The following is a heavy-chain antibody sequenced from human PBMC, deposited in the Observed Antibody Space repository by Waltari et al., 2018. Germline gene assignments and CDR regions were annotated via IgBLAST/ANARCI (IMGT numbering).Heavy chain of an antibody. J-gene: IGHJ6*03. CDR2: IYSGGST. Sequence: EVQLLESGGGLVQPGGSLRLSCAASGFTFSSYAMSWVRQAPGKGLGWVSVIYSGGSTYYADSVKGRFTISGDNSKNTLYLQMNSLRAEDTAVYYCAKGRIAAAGTIYYYYYYYMDVWGKGTTVTVSS. CDR3: AKGRIAAAGTIYYYYYYYMDV. CDR1: GFTFSSYA. V-gene: IGHV3-23*03. D-gene: IGHD6-13*01.